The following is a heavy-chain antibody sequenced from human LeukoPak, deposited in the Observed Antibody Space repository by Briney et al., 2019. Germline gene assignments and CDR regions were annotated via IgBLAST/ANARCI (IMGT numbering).Heavy chain of an antibody. CDR1: GDSISSSSYY. V-gene: IGHV4-39*01. CDR3: ARQEGNWYFDL. J-gene: IGHJ2*01. CDR2: VYYSGST. Sequence: SETLSLTCTVSGDSISSSSYYWGWIRQPPGKGLEWIGSVYYSGSTYYNPSFKSRVTISVDTSKNQFSLKLSPVTAADTAVYYCARQEGNWYFDLWGRGTLVTVSS.